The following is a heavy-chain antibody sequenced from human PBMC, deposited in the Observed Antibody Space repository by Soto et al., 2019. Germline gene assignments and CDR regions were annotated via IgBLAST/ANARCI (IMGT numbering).Heavy chain of an antibody. Sequence: SETLSLTCTVSGGSISSGGYYWSWIRQHPGKGLEWIGYIYYSGSTYYNPSLKSRVTISVDTSKNQFSLKLSSVTAADTAVYYCARGSVVSATLFDYWGQGTLVTVSS. D-gene: IGHD2-15*01. V-gene: IGHV4-31*03. CDR2: IYYSGST. CDR1: GGSISSGGYY. J-gene: IGHJ4*02. CDR3: ARGSVVSATLFDY.